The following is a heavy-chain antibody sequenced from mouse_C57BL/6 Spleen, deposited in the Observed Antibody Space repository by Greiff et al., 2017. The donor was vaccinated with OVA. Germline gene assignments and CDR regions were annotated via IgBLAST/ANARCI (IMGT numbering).Heavy chain of an antibody. CDR1: GYTFTSYW. Sequence: VQLQQPGAELVRPGSSVKLSCKASGYTFTSYWLDWVKQRPGQGLEWIGNIYPSDSETHYNQKFKDKATLTVDKSSSTAYMQLSSLTSEDSAVYYCARSGDYGYWYFDVWGTGTTVTVSS. CDR2: IYPSDSET. J-gene: IGHJ1*03. D-gene: IGHD2-4*01. V-gene: IGHV1-61*01. CDR3: ARSGDYGYWYFDV.